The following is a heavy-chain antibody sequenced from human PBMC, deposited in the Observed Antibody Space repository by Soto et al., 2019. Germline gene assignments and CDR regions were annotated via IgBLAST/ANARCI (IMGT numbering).Heavy chain of an antibody. D-gene: IGHD2-15*01. CDR3: ARGRLISLYYFDY. V-gene: IGHV3-13*01. Sequence: GGSLRLSRAASGFTFSNYDMHWVRQVTGKGLEWVSTIGTAGDTYYPGSVKGRFTISRENAKNSLYLQMNSLRAEDTAVYYCARGRLISLYYFDYWGQGTLVTVSS. J-gene: IGHJ4*02. CDR1: GFTFSNYD. CDR2: IGTAGDT.